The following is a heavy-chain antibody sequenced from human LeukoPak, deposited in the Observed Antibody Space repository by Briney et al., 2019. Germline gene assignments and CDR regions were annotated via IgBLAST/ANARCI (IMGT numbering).Heavy chain of an antibody. CDR2: ISYSGTT. V-gene: IGHV4-59*01. CDR3: ARRSDGYRGHFDY. Sequence: SETLSLTCTVSGGSINNYFWSWIRQPPGKGLEWIGYISYSGTTNYNPSLKSRVIISVDSSKTQFSLRLKSVTAADTAVYFCARRSDGYRGHFDYRGQGNLVTVSS. J-gene: IGHJ4*02. CDR1: GGSINNYF. D-gene: IGHD5-24*01.